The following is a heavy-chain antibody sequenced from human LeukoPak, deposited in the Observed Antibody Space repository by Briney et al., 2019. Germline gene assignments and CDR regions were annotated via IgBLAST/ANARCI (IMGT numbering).Heavy chain of an antibody. D-gene: IGHD3-10*01. CDR1: GYTLTGHY. V-gene: IGHV1-2*02. CDR3: VRVNYYGRVDYFDY. Sequence: GASVKVSCKASGYTLTGHYMHWVRQAPGQGLEWMGWINPNSGATNYAQKFQGRVTMTRDTSINTAYMELSRLRSDDTAVYYRVRVNYYGRVDYFDYWGQGSLVTVSS. J-gene: IGHJ4*02. CDR2: INPNSGAT.